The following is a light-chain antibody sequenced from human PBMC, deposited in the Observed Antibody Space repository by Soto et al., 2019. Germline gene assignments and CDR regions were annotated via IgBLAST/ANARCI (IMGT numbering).Light chain of an antibody. CDR3: QQYDSSPRT. J-gene: IGKJ1*01. V-gene: IGKV3-20*01. CDR1: QSVSSSY. CDR2: DAS. Sequence: EIRMNQSPATLSVNQGERATLSCRASQSVSSSYLAWYQQKPGQAPRLLIYDASNRATGIPDRFSGSGSGTDFTLTISRLEPEDFAVYYCQQYDSSPRTFGQGTKVDIK.